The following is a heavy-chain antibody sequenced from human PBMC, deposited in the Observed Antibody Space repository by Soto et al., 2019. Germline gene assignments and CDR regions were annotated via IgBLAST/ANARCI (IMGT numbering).Heavy chain of an antibody. CDR1: GGTFSSYA. D-gene: IGHD3-10*01. CDR2: IIPIFGTA. Sequence: SVKVSCKASGGTFSSYAISWVRQAPGQGLECMGGIIPIFGTANYAQKFQGRVTITADESTSTAYMELSSLRSEDTAVYYCARDGRGYFSGFDYYHYVMDVWGQGTTVTVSS. V-gene: IGHV1-69*13. J-gene: IGHJ6*02. CDR3: ARDGRGYFSGFDYYHYVMDV.